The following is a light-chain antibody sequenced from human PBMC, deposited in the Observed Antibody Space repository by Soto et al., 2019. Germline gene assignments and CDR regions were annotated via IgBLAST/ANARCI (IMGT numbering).Light chain of an antibody. CDR2: SAS. J-gene: IGKJ1*01. CDR3: QQSYSIWWT. V-gene: IGKV1-39*01. CDR1: QSITDY. Sequence: DIQLTQSPSSLSASVGDRVTITCRASQSITDYLNWYQQKPGKAPKLLIYSASSLESGVPSRFSGSGSGTDFTLSISSLEPEDFGSYYCQQSYSIWWTFGQGTKVEMK.